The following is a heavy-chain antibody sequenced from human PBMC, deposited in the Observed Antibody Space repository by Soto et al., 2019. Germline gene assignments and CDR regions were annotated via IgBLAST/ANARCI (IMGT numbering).Heavy chain of an antibody. V-gene: IGHV3-30-3*01. CDR1: GFTFSSYA. Sequence: GGSLRLSCAASGFTFSSYAMHWVRQAPGKGLEWVAVISYDGSNKYYADSVKGRFTISRDNSKNTLNLQMNSLRAEDTAVYYCARDQDGMDVWGQGTTVTVSS. J-gene: IGHJ6*02. CDR2: ISYDGSNK. CDR3: ARDQDGMDV.